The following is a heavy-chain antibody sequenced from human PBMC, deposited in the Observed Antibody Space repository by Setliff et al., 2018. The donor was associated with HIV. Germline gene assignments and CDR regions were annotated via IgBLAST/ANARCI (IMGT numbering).Heavy chain of an antibody. D-gene: IGHD3-10*01. V-gene: IGHV3-30*02. Sequence: PGGSLRLSCAASGFTFSTYGMQWVRQAPGKGLEWVAFIRYDGSNQYYAYSVKCRFTISKANSKNTLYLRMNSLRAEDTAVYYCAQAQTSVSGSYYQYLQHWGQGTLVTVSS. CDR3: AQAQTSVSGSYYQYLQH. J-gene: IGHJ1*01. CDR2: IRYDGSNQ. CDR1: GFTFSTYG.